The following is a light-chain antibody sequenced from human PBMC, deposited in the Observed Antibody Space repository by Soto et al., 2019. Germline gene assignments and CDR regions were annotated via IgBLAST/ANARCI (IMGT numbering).Light chain of an antibody. V-gene: IGKV3-15*01. CDR3: QQYNNRQPIT. CDR1: QSVSSN. CDR2: GAS. J-gene: IGKJ5*01. Sequence: EIVMTQSPATLSVSPGERATLSCRASQSVSSNLAWYQQKPGQAPRLLIYGASTRATGIPARFSGSGSGTAFTLSISSLQSEDFAFYYCQQYNNRQPITFGQGTRLEIK.